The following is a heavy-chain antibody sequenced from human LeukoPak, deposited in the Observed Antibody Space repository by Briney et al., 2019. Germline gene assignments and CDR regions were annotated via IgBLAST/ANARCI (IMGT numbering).Heavy chain of an antibody. V-gene: IGHV3-7*01. CDR3: ASDPAGYCSGGSCYSNAFDI. D-gene: IGHD2-15*01. CDR2: IKPDGSVK. CDR1: GFTFSSYW. Sequence: GGSLRLSCAASGFTFSSYWMSWVRQAPGKGLEWVANIKPDGSVKFYVDSVKGRFTISRDNAKNSLFLQISSLRAEDTAVYYCASDPAGYCSGGSCYSNAFDIWGQGTMVTVSS. J-gene: IGHJ3*02.